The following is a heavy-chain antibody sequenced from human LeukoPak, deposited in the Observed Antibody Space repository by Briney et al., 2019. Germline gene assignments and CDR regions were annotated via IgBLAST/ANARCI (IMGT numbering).Heavy chain of an antibody. CDR3: ASERDDFWSGYYSFDY. V-gene: IGHV3-7*01. J-gene: IGHJ4*02. CDR2: IKQDGSEK. D-gene: IGHD3-3*01. CDR1: GFTFSSYW. Sequence: GGSLRLSCAASGFTFSSYWMNWVRQAPGKGLEWVANIKQDGSEKYYVDSVKGRFTISRDNAKSSLYLQMNSLRAEDTAVYYCASERDDFWSGYYSFDYWGQGTLVTVSS.